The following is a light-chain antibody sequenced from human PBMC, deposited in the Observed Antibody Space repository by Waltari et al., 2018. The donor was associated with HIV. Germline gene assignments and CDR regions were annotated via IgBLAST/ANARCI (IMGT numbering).Light chain of an antibody. CDR2: EVS. V-gene: IGLV2-14*01. CDR3: SSSTNSSPVV. Sequence: QSALTHPALVSGSPGQSITISSTGTSSDVGGYNSVPWYQHPPGEAPRLMIYEVSNRPSGISNRFSGSKSGNTASLTISGLQAEDEADYFCSSSTNSSPVVFGGGTKLTVL. J-gene: IGLJ3*02. CDR1: SSDVGGYNS.